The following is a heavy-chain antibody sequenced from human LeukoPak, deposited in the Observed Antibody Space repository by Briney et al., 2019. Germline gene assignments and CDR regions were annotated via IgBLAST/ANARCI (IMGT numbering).Heavy chain of an antibody. CDR1: GGSFISYY. V-gene: IGHV4-4*07. J-gene: IGHJ4*02. CDR2: IYTSGST. Sequence: SETLSLTCTVSGGSFISYYGTWFRRPAGKELEGIGRIYTSGSTNYNPSLKSRVTMSVDTSKNQFSLKLSSVTAADTAVYYCARENSGSYDWPFDYWGQGTLVTVSS. CDR3: ARENSGSYDWPFDY. D-gene: IGHD1-26*01.